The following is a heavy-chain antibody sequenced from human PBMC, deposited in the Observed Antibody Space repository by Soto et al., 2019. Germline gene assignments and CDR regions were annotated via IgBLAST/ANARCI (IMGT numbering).Heavy chain of an antibody. Sequence: QEQLVESGGGVVQPGRSLRLSCAASGFTFSDYAMHWVRQAPGKGLEWVAVIWHDGTNKYYADSVKGRFTISRDNSKNTLYLQMNSLRAEATAVYYCARPALLVTTFDYWGQGTLVTVSS. J-gene: IGHJ4*02. V-gene: IGHV3-33*01. CDR1: GFTFSDYA. CDR3: ARPALLVTTFDY. CDR2: IWHDGTNK. D-gene: IGHD4-17*01.